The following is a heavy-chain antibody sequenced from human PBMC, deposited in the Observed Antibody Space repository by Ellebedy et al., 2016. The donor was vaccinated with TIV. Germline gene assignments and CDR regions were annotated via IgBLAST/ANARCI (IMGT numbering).Heavy chain of an antibody. J-gene: IGHJ4*02. V-gene: IGHV5-51*01. Sequence: GESLKISCQGSGYCFPSYWIGWVRQMPGKGLERVGIIHPVDSDIRYSPSFQGQVTISAAKSRSTAYLQWSSLKASDTAIYYCARRPPGGSQYDYFDHWGQGTEVTVSS. CDR2: IHPVDSDI. CDR1: GYCFPSYW. CDR3: ARRPPGGSQYDYFDH. D-gene: IGHD1-26*01.